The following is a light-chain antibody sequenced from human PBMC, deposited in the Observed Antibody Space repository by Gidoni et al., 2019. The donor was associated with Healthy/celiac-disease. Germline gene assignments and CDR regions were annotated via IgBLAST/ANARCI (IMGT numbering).Light chain of an antibody. Sequence: SSELTQDPAVSVAVGQTVRITCQGDRPRSYYASWYQQKPGQAPVLVIYGKNNRPSGIPDRFSGSSSGNTASLTITGAQAEDEADYYCNSRDSSGNHVVFGGGTKLTVL. CDR1: RPRSYY. CDR2: GKN. V-gene: IGLV3-19*01. CDR3: NSRDSSGNHVV. J-gene: IGLJ2*01.